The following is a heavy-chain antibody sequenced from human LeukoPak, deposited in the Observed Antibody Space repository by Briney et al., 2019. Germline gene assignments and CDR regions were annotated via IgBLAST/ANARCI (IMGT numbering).Heavy chain of an antibody. V-gene: IGHV1-18*01. CDR1: GYTFTNYG. D-gene: IGHD3-22*01. Sequence: ASVEVSCKASGYTFTNYGISWVRQAPGQGLEWMGWISAYNGNTHYAQNLQGRVTMTTDTSTSTVYMELSSLRSEDTAVYYCARGRYYYDSSGLDYWGQGTLVTVSS. J-gene: IGHJ4*02. CDR3: ARGRYYYDSSGLDY. CDR2: ISAYNGNT.